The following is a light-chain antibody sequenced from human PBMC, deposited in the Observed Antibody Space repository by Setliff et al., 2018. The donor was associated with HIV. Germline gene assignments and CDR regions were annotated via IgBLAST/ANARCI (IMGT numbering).Light chain of an antibody. Sequence: QSVLTQPPSVSAAPGQKVSISCSGTFSDIGNNYVSWYQQLPGTAPKLLIYENNKRPSGIPDRFSGSKSGTSATLGITGLQTGDEADYYCATWDISLMFGGGTQLTVL. CDR3: ATWDISLM. V-gene: IGLV1-51*02. J-gene: IGLJ3*02. CDR2: ENN. CDR1: FSDIGNNY.